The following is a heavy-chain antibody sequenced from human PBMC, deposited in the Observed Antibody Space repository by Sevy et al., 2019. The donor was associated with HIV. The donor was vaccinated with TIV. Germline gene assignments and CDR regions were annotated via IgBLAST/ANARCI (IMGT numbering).Heavy chain of an antibody. CDR2: ISYEGSSK. Sequence: GGSLRLSCAGSGFTFSLYGMHWVRQAPGRGLEWVAMISYEGSSKFYADSVKGRFTISRDNSNNTLYLQMNSLRADDTAMYYCSKEITVAGAVEYYFGLDVWGQGTTVTVSS. CDR3: SKEITVAGAVEYYFGLDV. CDR1: GFTFSLYG. V-gene: IGHV3-30*18. J-gene: IGHJ6*02. D-gene: IGHD1-20*01.